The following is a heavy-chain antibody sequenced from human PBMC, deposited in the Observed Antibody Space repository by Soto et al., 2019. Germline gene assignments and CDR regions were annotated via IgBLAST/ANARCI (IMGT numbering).Heavy chain of an antibody. V-gene: IGHV3-33*05. J-gene: IGHJ1*01. Sequence: QVQLVESGGGVVQPGTSLRLSCVGSGFTFRSYVIHWVRQAPGKGLEWVALTSYDGSNKDYGDSVKGRFTISRDNSRNTVDLQMDSLRREDMALYYCARWGTTRGLDVWGQGTLVSVSS. CDR3: ARWGTTRGLDV. D-gene: IGHD3-16*01. CDR2: TSYDGSNK. CDR1: GFTFRSYV.